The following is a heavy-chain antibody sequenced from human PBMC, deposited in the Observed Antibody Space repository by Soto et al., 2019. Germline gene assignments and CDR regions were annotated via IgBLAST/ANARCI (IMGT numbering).Heavy chain of an antibody. CDR1: GGSISSGGYY. V-gene: IGHV4-31*03. CDR2: IYYSGST. Sequence: PSETLSLTCTVSGGSISSGGYYWSWIRQHPGKGLEWIGYIYYSGSTYYNPSLKSRVTISVDTSKNQFSLKLSSVTAADTAVYYCARDVRDSLGFDGGYDFVGYYRLDVWGQGTTVTVSS. CDR3: ARDVRDSLGFDGGYDFVGYYRLDV. D-gene: IGHD5-12*01. J-gene: IGHJ6*02.